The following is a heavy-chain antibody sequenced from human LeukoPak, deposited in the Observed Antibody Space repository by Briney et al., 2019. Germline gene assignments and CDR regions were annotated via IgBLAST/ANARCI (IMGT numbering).Heavy chain of an antibody. D-gene: IGHD2-21*01. CDR2: ISKSGGST. CDR3: ANVVGGY. J-gene: IGHJ4*02. CDR1: GFTFDDYA. Sequence: GGSLRLSCAASGFTFDDYAMHWVRLAPGKGLEWVSSISKSGGSTYYADSVKGRFTISRDNSKDTVYLQMNSLRAEDTAVYYCANVVGGYWGQGTLVTVSS. V-gene: IGHV3-23*01.